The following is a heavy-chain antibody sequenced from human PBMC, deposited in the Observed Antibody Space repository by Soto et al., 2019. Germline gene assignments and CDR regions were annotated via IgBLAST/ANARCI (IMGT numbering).Heavy chain of an antibody. J-gene: IGHJ4*02. CDR1: GFDFTDHY. CDR3: ARAPRGGVIIVITWAQMDY. V-gene: IGHV1-46*01. CDR2: ISPDGGST. D-gene: IGHD3-10*01. Sequence: GASVKVSCKASGFDFTDHYIHWVRQAPGQGLEWMGIISPDGGSTRYSQKFQARITMTRDTATSTVYMELSSLRSEDTAIYYCARAPRGGVIIVITWAQMDYWGQGTMVTVSS.